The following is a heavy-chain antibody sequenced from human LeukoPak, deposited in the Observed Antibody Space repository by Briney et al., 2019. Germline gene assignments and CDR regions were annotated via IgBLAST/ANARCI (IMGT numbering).Heavy chain of an antibody. CDR1: GFTFSDYG. CDR2: IWYDGSNE. J-gene: IGHJ6*04. CDR3: ARDRGFVGVPAAMSNSYYAMDV. Sequence: PGGSLRLSCAASGFTFSDYGMNWVRQAPGKGLEWVALIWYDGSNEYYADSVKGRFTISRDNSKSTLYLQMNSLRVEDTAVYYCARDRGFVGVPAAMSNSYYAMDVWGKGTTVTVSS. V-gene: IGHV3-33*01. D-gene: IGHD2-2*01.